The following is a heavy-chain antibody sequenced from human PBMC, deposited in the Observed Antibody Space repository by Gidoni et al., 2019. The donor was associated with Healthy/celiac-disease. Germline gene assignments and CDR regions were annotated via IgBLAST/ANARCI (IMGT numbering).Heavy chain of an antibody. V-gene: IGHV4-4*07. CDR2: IYTSGST. CDR1: GGSISSYY. CDR3: ARDLVVVVPAAMSRFDP. Sequence: QVQLQESGPGLVKPSETLSLTCTVSGGSISSYYWSWIRQPAGKGLEWIGRIYTSGSTNYNPSLKSRVTMSVDTSKNQFSLKLSSVTAADTAVYYCARDLVVVVPAAMSRFDPWGQGTLVTVSS. D-gene: IGHD2-2*01. J-gene: IGHJ5*02.